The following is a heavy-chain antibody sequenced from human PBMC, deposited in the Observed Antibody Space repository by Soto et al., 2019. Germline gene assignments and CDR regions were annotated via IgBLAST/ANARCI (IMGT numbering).Heavy chain of an antibody. V-gene: IGHV4-59*01. CDR1: GGSISSDY. J-gene: IGHJ3*02. Sequence: PSETLSLTCTVSGGSISSDYWSWIRQPPGKGLEWIGYIYYSGSTNYNPSLKSRVTISVDTSKNQFSLKLSSVTAADTAVYYCAREQREGITFGDAFDIWGQGTMVTVSS. D-gene: IGHD3-16*01. CDR2: IYYSGST. CDR3: AREQREGITFGDAFDI.